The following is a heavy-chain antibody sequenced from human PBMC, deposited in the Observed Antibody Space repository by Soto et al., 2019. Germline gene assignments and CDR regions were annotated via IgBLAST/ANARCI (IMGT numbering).Heavy chain of an antibody. Sequence: QVQLVESGGGLVKPGGSLRLSCAGSGFIFSDYDMNWVRQAPGKGLEWVSYITSSGSTIHYADSVKGRFTVYRDNGKNSLYLQMHSLRAEDTAVYYCARGSGTVAYWGQGTLVTVSS. CDR2: ITSSGSTI. D-gene: IGHD1-7*01. J-gene: IGHJ4*02. CDR3: ARGSGTVAY. V-gene: IGHV3-11*01. CDR1: GFIFSDYD.